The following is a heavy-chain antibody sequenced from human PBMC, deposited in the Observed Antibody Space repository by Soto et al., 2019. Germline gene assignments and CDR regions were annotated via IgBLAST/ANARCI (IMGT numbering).Heavy chain of an antibody. V-gene: IGHV4-30-4*01. CDR3: AREIIPLTTDWYFDL. CDR2: TYDSGST. J-gene: IGHJ2*01. Sequence: QVQLQESGPGLVKPSETLSLTCTVSGGSISGGGYYWSWIRQPPGKGLEWIGYTYDSGSTYYNQSLQSRISISVDTSKNQFSRRLTSVTAADTAVYYCAREIIPLTTDWYFDLWGRGTLVTVSS. CDR1: GGSISGGGYY. D-gene: IGHD4-17*01.